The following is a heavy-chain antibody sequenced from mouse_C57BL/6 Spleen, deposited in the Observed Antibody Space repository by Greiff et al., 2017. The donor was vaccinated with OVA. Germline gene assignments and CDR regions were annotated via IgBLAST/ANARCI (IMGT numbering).Heavy chain of an antibody. D-gene: IGHD2-1*01. CDR1: GFSLTSYA. J-gene: IGHJ2*01. V-gene: IGHV2-9-1*01. CDR2: IWTGGGT. Sequence: VQLQQSGPGLVAPSQSLSITCTVSGFSLTSYAISWVRQPPGKGLEWLGVIWTGGGTNYNSALKSRLSISKDNSKSQVFLKMNSLQTDDTARYYCARNYYGNYLHFDYWGQGTTLTVSS. CDR3: ARNYYGNYLHFDY.